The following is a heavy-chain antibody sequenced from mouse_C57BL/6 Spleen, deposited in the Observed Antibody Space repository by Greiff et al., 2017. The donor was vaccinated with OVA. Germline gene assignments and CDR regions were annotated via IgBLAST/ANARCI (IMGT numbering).Heavy chain of an antibody. J-gene: IGHJ3*01. D-gene: IGHD2-4*01. CDR2: ISSGSSTI. CDR1: GFTFSDYG. Sequence: EVQVVESGGGLVKPGGSLKLSCAASGFTFSDYGMHWVRQAPEKGLEWVAYISSGSSTIYYADTVKGRFTISRDNAKNTLFLQMTSLRSEDTAMYYCARPLYDYDRAWFAYWGQGTLVTVSA. CDR3: ARPLYDYDRAWFAY. V-gene: IGHV5-17*01.